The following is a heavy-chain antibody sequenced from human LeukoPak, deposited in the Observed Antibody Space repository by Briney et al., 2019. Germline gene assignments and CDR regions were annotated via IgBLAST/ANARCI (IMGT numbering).Heavy chain of an antibody. Sequence: GVDQRLSWAAPGFRFGSNWLSWLRQATGKGLEWVANIKQDGSEKYYVDSVKGRFTISRDNAKNPLYLQMNSLRAEDTAVYYCARGHGTRGFDYWGQGTLVTVSS. D-gene: IGHD6-13*01. CDR1: GFRFGSNW. J-gene: IGHJ4*02. CDR3: ARGHGTRGFDY. CDR2: IKQDGSEK. V-gene: IGHV3-7*01.